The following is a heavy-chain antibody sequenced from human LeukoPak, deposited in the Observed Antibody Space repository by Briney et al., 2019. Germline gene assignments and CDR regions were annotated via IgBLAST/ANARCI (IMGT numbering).Heavy chain of an antibody. CDR3: ARDAYYYDSGGFYFHAFDI. CDR1: GFTLSSYE. V-gene: IGHV3-48*03. J-gene: IGHJ3*02. CDR2: ISSSTI. Sequence: GGSLRLSCAASGFTLSSYEKNWVRQAPGKGLEWVSYISSSTIYYADSVKGRFTISRDNAKNSLYLQMNSLRAEDTAVYYCARDAYYYDSGGFYFHAFDIWGQGTMVTVSS. D-gene: IGHD3-22*01.